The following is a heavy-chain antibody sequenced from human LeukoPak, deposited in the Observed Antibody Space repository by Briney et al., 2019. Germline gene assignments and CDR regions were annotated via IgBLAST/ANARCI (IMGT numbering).Heavy chain of an antibody. V-gene: IGHV4-59*01. CDR1: GGSISSYY. CDR3: ARVRGDFETD. CDR2: RYYSGST. J-gene: IGHJ1*01. Sequence: SETLSLTCSVSGGSISSYYWTWIRQPPGKGLEWIGYRYYSGSTTYNRSLKSRVTISVDTSKSQFSLKLISVTAADTAIYYCARVRGDFETDWGQGTLVTVSS. D-gene: IGHD3-16*01.